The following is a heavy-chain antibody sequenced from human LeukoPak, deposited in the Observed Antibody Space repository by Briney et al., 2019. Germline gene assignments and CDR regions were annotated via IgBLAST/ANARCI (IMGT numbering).Heavy chain of an antibody. CDR1: GYTLTELS. CDR2: FDPEDGET. Sequence: ASVKVSCKVSGYTLTELSMHWVRQAPGKGLEWMGGFDPEDGETIYAQKFQGRVTMTRDTSTSTVYMELSSLRSEDTAVYYCARDTYYYDSSGFFDYWGQGTLVTVSS. V-gene: IGHV1-24*01. CDR3: ARDTYYYDSSGFFDY. D-gene: IGHD3-22*01. J-gene: IGHJ4*02.